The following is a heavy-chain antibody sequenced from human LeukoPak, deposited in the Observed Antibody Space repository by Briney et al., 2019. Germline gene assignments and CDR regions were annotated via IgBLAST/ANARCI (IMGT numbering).Heavy chain of an antibody. J-gene: IGHJ5*02. CDR2: IYHSGST. CDR1: GYSISSGYY. D-gene: IGHD2-2*01. Sequence: SETLSLTCTVSGYSISSGYYWGWIRQPPGKGLEWIGSIYHSGSTNYNPSLKSRVTISVDTSKNQFSLKLSSVTAADTAVYYCARMSVRRYCSSTSCLNGSGSYRWFDPWGQGTLVTVSS. V-gene: IGHV4-38-2*02. CDR3: ARMSVRRYCSSTSCLNGSGSYRWFDP.